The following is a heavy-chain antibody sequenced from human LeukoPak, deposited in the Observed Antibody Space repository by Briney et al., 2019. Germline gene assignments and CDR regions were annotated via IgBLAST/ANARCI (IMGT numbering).Heavy chain of an antibody. Sequence: GGSLRLSCAASGFTFSSYSMNWVRQAPGKGLEWVSSISTSSSYIYYADSVKGRLTISRDNVKNSLYLQMNSLRAEDTAVYFCARGRFGVSGYDSPFDYWGQGSLVTVSS. V-gene: IGHV3-21*06. CDR2: ISTSSSYI. J-gene: IGHJ4*02. D-gene: IGHD5-12*01. CDR3: ARGRFGVSGYDSPFDY. CDR1: GFTFSSYS.